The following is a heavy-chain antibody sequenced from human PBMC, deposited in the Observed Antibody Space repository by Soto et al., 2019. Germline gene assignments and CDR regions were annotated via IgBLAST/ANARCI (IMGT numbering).Heavy chain of an antibody. CDR2: ITSSGSNT. D-gene: IGHD6-13*01. CDR1: GFTFSGYG. CDR3: AKEQGRVAAALDY. V-gene: IGHV3-23*01. J-gene: IGHJ4*02. Sequence: EVQLLESGGDLVQRGGSLRLSWAASGFTFSGYGMSWVRQAPGKGREWVSSITSSGSNTYYVDSVKGRFTISRDNSKNTLYLQMNSLTVEDTAVYYCAKEQGRVAAALDYWGQGTLVTVSS.